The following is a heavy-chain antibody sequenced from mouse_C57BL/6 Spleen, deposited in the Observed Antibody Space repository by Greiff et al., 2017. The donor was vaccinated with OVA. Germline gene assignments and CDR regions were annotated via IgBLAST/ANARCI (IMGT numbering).Heavy chain of an antibody. CDR3: ARCQLGTNYFDY. Sequence: VQLQQPGPELVKPGASVKLSCKASGYAFSSSWMNWVKQRPGKGLEWIGRIYPGDGDTNYNGKFKGKATLTADKSSSTAYMQLSSLTSEDSAVYFCARCQLGTNYFDYWGQGTPLTVSS. V-gene: IGHV1-82*01. CDR2: IYPGDGDT. CDR1: GYAFSSSW. D-gene: IGHD4-1*02. J-gene: IGHJ2*01.